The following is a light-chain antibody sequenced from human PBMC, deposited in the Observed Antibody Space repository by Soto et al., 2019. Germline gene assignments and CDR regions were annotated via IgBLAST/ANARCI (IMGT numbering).Light chain of an antibody. Sequence: QSVLTQPLSASGSPGQSVTISCTGTSSDVGAYNYVSWYQQHAGKAPKLVIYEVTKRPSGVPDRFSGSKSANTASLTVSGFQAEDEADYYCSSFASSNTWVFGGGTKLTVL. CDR2: EVT. V-gene: IGLV2-8*01. CDR1: SSDVGAYNY. J-gene: IGLJ3*02. CDR3: SSFASSNTWV.